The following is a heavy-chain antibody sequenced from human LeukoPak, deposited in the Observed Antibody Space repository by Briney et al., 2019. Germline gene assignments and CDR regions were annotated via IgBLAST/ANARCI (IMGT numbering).Heavy chain of an antibody. CDR2: IRYDGSNK. V-gene: IGHV3-30*02. CDR1: GFTFSSYG. D-gene: IGHD3-22*01. CDR3: AKAGYYDSSGYYENYFYYYMDV. J-gene: IGHJ6*03. Sequence: GGSLRLSCAASGFTFSSYGMHWVRQAPGKGLEWVAFIRYDGSNKYYADSVKGRFTISRDNSKNTLYLQMNSLRAEDTAVCYCAKAGYYDSSGYYENYFYYYMDVWGKGTTVTVSS.